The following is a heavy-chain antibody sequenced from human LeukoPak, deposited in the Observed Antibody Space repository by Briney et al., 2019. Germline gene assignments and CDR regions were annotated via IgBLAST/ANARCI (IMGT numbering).Heavy chain of an antibody. V-gene: IGHV3-23*01. D-gene: IGHD6-19*01. CDR1: GFTFSSSS. CDR2: ISGSGGST. J-gene: IGHJ4*02. CDR3: AKGSGWYV. Sequence: PGGSLRLSCAASGFTFSSSSMSWVRQAPGKGLEWVSVISGSGGSTDYADSVKGRFTISRDNSKNTLYLQINSLRAADTAVYYCAKGSGWYVWGQGTLVTVSS.